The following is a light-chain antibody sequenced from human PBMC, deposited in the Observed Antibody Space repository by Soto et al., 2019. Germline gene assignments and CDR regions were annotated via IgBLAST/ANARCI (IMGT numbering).Light chain of an antibody. J-gene: IGKJ1*01. CDR1: QSVSSN. CDR3: QHYDNWPPWT. V-gene: IGKV3-15*01. CDR2: GAS. Sequence: EIVMTQSPATLSVSPGERATLSCRASQSVSSNLAWYQHKPGQAPRLLIYGASDRATGIPARFSGSGSGTEFTLIISSLQSEDFAVYYCQHYDNWPPWTFGQGTKVDIK.